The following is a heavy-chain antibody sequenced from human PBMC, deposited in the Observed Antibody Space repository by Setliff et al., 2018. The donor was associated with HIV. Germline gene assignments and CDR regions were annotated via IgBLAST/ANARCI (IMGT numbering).Heavy chain of an antibody. V-gene: IGHV4-34*01. Sequence: PSGTLSLTCAVYTESLTRYDWAWIRQSPEKGLEWIGEIDDSGSIIYNPSLQSRVTMSVDTSKNQFSLKVRSLTAADTGLYYCARVKSIKTTLVRLWPRFDLWGQGTQVTVSS. CDR3: ARVKSIKTTLVRLWPRFDL. J-gene: IGHJ5*02. CDR1: TESLTRYD. CDR2: IDDSGSI. D-gene: IGHD3-10*01.